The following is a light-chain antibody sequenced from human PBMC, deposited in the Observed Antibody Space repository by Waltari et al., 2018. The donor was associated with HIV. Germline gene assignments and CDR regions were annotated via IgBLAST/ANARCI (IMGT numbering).Light chain of an antibody. J-gene: IGLJ1*01. V-gene: IGLV2-14*01. CDR2: EVS. Sequence: QSAPTQPASVSGSPGPSITISCTGTSSDIGPYKYGSWYQQSPGKAPKLMIYEVSNPPSGVSNRFSGSKSGNTASLTISGLQAEDEADYYCSSYISTTTLFGTGTKVTVL. CDR3: SSYISTTTL. CDR1: SSDIGPYKY.